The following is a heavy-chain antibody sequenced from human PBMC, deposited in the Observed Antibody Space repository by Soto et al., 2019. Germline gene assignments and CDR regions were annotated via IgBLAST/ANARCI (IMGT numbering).Heavy chain of an antibody. CDR3: AKDRYGGLLMWFDP. J-gene: IGHJ5*02. CDR2: ISGGAT. Sequence: EVQLLESGGGLVQPGGSLRLYCAASGFTFSNYAMTWVRQAPGQGLEWGSAISGGATYYADSVKGRFTISRDDSKNNLYLQMNSLRPEDTAVYYCAKDRYGGLLMWFDPWGQGTLVTVST. V-gene: IGHV3-23*01. D-gene: IGHD4-17*01. CDR1: GFTFSNYA.